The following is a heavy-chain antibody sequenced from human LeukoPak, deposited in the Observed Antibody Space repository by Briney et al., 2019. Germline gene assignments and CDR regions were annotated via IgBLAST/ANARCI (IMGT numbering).Heavy chain of an antibody. J-gene: IGHJ4*02. CDR2: ASHSGST. CDR3: ARRHSGYSNFDY. D-gene: IGHD5-12*01. Sequence: SETLSLTCNVSGGSITTCYWSWVRQPPGKGLEWIGYASHSGSTSYNPSLKSRVTISVDTSKSQFSLKLSSVTAADTAVYYCARRHSGYSNFDYWGQGILVTVS. CDR1: GGSITTCY. V-gene: IGHV4-59*08.